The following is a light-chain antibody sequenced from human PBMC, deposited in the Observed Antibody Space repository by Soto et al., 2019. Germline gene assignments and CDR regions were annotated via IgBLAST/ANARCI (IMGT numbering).Light chain of an antibody. Sequence: DIQLTQSPSFLSASVGDRVTITCRASQGISSYLAWYQQKPGKAPKLLIYAASTLQSGVPSRFSGSGSGTEFTLTITSLQPEDFATYYCQQINSYPLTFGPGTKVEIK. CDR3: QQINSYPLT. V-gene: IGKV1-9*01. J-gene: IGKJ3*01. CDR1: QGISSY. CDR2: AAS.